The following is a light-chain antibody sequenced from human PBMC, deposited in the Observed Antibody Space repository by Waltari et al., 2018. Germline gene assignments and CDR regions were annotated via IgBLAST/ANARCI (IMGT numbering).Light chain of an antibody. CDR2: TNN. CDR3: AAWDDSLIWV. CDR1: TSNIGSNT. Sequence: QSVLTQPPSASGTPGQRVTISCSGITSNIGSNTVNWYRQLPGTAPKLLIYTNNHRPSGVPARCSGSKSGTSASLAISGLQSGDEADYYCAAWDDSLIWVFGGGTKLTVL. V-gene: IGLV1-44*01. J-gene: IGLJ3*02.